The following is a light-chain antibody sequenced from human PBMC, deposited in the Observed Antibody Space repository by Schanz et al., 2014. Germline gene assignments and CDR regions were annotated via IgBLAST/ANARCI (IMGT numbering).Light chain of an antibody. V-gene: IGLV2-14*03. CDR1: SSDVGSYNY. CDR3: SSYTSNNPFEV. CDR2: AVA. Sequence: QSALTQPASVSGSPGQSITISCAGTSSDVGSYNYVSWYQHHPGKAPKLMIYAVANRPSGVSSRFSASKSGNTASLTISGLQAEDEADYYCSSYTSNNPFEVFGTGTKLTVL. J-gene: IGLJ1*01.